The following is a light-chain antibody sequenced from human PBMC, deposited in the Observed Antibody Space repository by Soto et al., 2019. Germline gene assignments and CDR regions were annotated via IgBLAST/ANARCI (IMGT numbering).Light chain of an antibody. CDR3: CSYAGSYTSYV. CDR2: DVS. Sequence: QSALTRPRSVSGSPGQSVTISCTGNSSDVGGYNYVSWYQQHPGKAPKLMIYDVSKRPSGVPDRFSGSKSGNTASLTISGLQAEDEADYYCCSYAGSYTSYVFGTGAKVTVL. J-gene: IGLJ1*01. CDR1: SSDVGGYNY. V-gene: IGLV2-11*01.